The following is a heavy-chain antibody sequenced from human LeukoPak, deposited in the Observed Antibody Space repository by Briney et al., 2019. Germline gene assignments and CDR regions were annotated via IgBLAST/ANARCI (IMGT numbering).Heavy chain of an antibody. J-gene: IGHJ4*02. V-gene: IGHV1-69*04. D-gene: IGHD1-7*01. CDR3: ARDRGTTNPSDY. CDR2: IIPILGIA. Sequence: GASVKVSCKASGGTFSSYAISWVRQAPGQGLEWMGRIIPILGIANHAQKFQGRVTITADKSTSTAYMELSSLRSEDTAVYYCARDRGTTNPSDYWGQGTLVTVSS. CDR1: GGTFSSYA.